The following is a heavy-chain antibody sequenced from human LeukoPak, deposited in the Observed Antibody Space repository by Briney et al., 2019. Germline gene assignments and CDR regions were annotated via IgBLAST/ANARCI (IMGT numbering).Heavy chain of an antibody. Sequence: GESLKISCKGSGDTFTDTYIAWVRQVGGKGPEWMGIIYHDGSDTRYNPSFEGQVTISVDHSISTAYLQWTSLKTSDTAMYYCARCLHGNSLDHWGQGTLVTVSS. CDR2: IYHDGSDT. J-gene: IGHJ4*02. D-gene: IGHD1-7*01. CDR1: GDTFTDTY. V-gene: IGHV5-51*01. CDR3: ARCLHGNSLDH.